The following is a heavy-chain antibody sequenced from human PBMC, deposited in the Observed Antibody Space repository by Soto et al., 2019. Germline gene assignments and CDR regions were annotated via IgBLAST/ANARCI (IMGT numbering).Heavy chain of an antibody. J-gene: IGHJ6*02. CDR1: GYTFTSYA. CDR3: ARVRLRQQLTIYYYYGMDV. D-gene: IGHD6-13*01. Sequence: ASVKVSCKASGYTFTSYAMHWVRQAPGQRLEWMGWINAGNGNTKYSQKFQGRVTITRDTSASTAYMELSSLRSEDTAVYYCARVRLRQQLTIYYYYGMDVWGQGTTVTVSS. V-gene: IGHV1-3*01. CDR2: INAGNGNT.